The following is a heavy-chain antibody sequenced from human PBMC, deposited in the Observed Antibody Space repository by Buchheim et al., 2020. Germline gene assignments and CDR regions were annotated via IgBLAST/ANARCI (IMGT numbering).Heavy chain of an antibody. CDR1: GFTFSSYE. J-gene: IGHJ4*02. D-gene: IGHD3-3*01. CDR3: ARVGGRTIFGVAILNSGFDY. Sequence: EVQLAESGGGLVQPGGSLRLSCAASGFTFSSYEMNWVRQAPGKGLEWVSYISSSGSTIYYADSVKGRFTISRGNAKNSLYLQMNSLRAEDTAVYYCARVGGRTIFGVAILNSGFDYWGQGTL. V-gene: IGHV3-48*03. CDR2: ISSSGSTI.